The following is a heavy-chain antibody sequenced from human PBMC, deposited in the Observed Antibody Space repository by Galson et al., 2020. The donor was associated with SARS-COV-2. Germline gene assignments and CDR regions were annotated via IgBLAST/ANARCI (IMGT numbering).Heavy chain of an antibody. CDR1: GFSLSTSGVG. CDR3: ANRCSSIDCCRRVMGYYYGMDV. D-gene: IGHD2-2*01. CDR2: IHWNDEK. J-gene: IGHJ6*02. Sequence: SGPTLVKPTQTLTLTCTFSGFSLSTSGVGVGWIRQPPGKALEWLAFIHWNDEKRYSPSLKNRVTITKDTSTSRVVLTMTNMDPVDTGTYYCANRCSSIDCCRRVMGYYYGMDVWGQGTTVTGS. V-gene: IGHV2-5*01.